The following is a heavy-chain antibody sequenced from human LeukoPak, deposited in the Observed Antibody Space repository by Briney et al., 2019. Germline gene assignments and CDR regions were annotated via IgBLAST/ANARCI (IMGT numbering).Heavy chain of an antibody. D-gene: IGHD1-20*01. CDR1: GFTFSSYA. V-gene: IGHV3-7*01. J-gene: IGHJ4*02. Sequence: GGSLRLSCAASGFTFSSYAMSWVRQAPGKGLEWVANIKQDGSEKYYVDSVKGRFTISRDNAKNSLYLQMNSLRAEDTAVYYCARGGPNNWNDNFDYWGQGTLVTVSS. CDR3: ARGGPNNWNDNFDY. CDR2: IKQDGSEK.